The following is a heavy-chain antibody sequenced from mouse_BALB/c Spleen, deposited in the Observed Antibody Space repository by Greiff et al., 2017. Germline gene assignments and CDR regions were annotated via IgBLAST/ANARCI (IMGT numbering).Heavy chain of an antibody. J-gene: IGHJ2*01. V-gene: IGHV3-6*02. CDR2: ISYDGSN. Sequence: VQLQESGPGLVKPSQSLSLTCSVTGYSITSGYYWNWIRQFPGNKLEWMGYISYDGSNNYNPSLKNRISITRDTSKNQFFLKLNSVTTEDTATYYCARDRYYGSSYFDYWGQGTTLTVSS. CDR1: GYSITSGYY. CDR3: ARDRYYGSSYFDY. D-gene: IGHD1-1*01.